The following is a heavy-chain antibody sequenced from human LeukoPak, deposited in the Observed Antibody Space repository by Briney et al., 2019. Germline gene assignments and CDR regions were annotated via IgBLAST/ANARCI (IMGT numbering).Heavy chain of an antibody. CDR2: IDPSSTYI. CDR3: ARDEGLTLDY. CDR1: RFTFSSYT. D-gene: IGHD2-21*02. J-gene: IGHJ4*02. V-gene: IGHV3-21*01. Sequence: GGSLRLSCSASRFTFSSYTMNWVRQAPGKGLEWVSSIDPSSTYIYYADSVKGRFTISRDNAKNSLYLQMNSLRAEDTAVYYCARDEGLTLDYWGQGTLVTVSS.